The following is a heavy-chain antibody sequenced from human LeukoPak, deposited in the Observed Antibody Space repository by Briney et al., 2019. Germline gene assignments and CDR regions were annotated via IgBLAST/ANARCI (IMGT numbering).Heavy chain of an antibody. J-gene: IGHJ5*02. CDR1: GYSFPNYW. CDR2: IYPGDSHT. D-gene: IGHD2-2*02. CDR3: ARGPYAYTSSATLGSYNWFDP. Sequence: GESLKISCKGSGYSFPNYWIGWVRQMPGKGLEWVGIIYPGDSHTRYNPSFQDQVTISVDKSISTAYLQWSSLKASDTAMYYCARGPYAYTSSATLGSYNWFDPWGQGSLVTVSS. V-gene: IGHV5-51*01.